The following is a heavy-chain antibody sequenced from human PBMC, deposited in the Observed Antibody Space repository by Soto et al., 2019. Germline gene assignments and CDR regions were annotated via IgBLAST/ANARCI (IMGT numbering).Heavy chain of an antibody. D-gene: IGHD2-2*01. CDR3: VRDQKYFRVNGNWFDS. CDR2: VSGNNGAS. CDR1: GYTSVDFG. J-gene: IGHJ5*01. Sequence: SVKVSCKASGYTSVDFGISWVRQAPGQGLEWMGWVSGNNGASNPAPKVQGRITMTLDTSTGVSYMALRSLRSDDTAIYYCVRDQKYFRVNGNWFDSWGQGTLVTVSS. V-gene: IGHV1-18*04.